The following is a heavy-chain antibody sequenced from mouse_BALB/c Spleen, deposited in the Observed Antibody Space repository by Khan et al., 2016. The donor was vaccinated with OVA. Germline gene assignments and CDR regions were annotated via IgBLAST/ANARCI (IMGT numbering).Heavy chain of an antibody. CDR3: ARDGSRYNYAMDY. J-gene: IGHJ4*01. CDR2: ISSSGNT. CDR1: GYSITSDYA. Sequence: EVKLEESGPGLVKPSQSLSLTCTVTGYSITSDYAWNWIRQFPGNKLEWMGYISSSGNTNYNPALNSRISITRDTSKNQFFLQLNSVTTEDTATYYCARDGSRYNYAMDYWGQGTSVTVSS. V-gene: IGHV3-2*02. D-gene: IGHD2-3*01.